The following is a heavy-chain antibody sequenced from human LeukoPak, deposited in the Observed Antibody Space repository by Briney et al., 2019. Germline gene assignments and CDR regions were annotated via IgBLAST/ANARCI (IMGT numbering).Heavy chain of an antibody. CDR3: ARAKDFDY. J-gene: IGHJ4*02. V-gene: IGHV4-59*01. CDR2: IYYSGST. Sequence: SETLSLTCTVSGGSISSYYWSWIRQPPGKGLEWIGYIYYSGSTNYNPSLKSRVTISVDTSKNQFSLKLSSVNAADTAVYYCARAKDFDYWGQGTLVTVSS. CDR1: GGSISSYY.